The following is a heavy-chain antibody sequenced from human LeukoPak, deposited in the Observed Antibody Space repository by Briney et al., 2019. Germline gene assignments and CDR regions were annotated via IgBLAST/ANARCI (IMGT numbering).Heavy chain of an antibody. Sequence: GGSLRLSCAASGFTFSSYWMHWVRQAPGKGLVWVSRINTDGSSTSYADSVKGRFTISRDNAKNTLYLQMNSLRAEDTAVYYCARGINWNYGYYYYYMDVWGKGTTVTVSS. CDR3: ARGINWNYGYYYYYMDV. CDR1: GFTFSSYW. CDR2: INTDGSST. J-gene: IGHJ6*03. D-gene: IGHD1-7*01. V-gene: IGHV3-74*01.